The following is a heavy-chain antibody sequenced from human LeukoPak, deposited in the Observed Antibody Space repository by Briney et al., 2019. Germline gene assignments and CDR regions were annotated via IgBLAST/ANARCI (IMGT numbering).Heavy chain of an antibody. Sequence: GRSLRLSCAASGFTFSSYGMHWVRQAPGKGLEWLAVISYDGSNKYYADSVKGRFTISRDNSKNTLYLQMNSLRAEDTAVYYCAREMEYCSSTSCSNWFDPWGQGTLVTVSS. CDR3: AREMEYCSSTSCSNWFDP. CDR1: GFTFSSYG. D-gene: IGHD2-2*01. V-gene: IGHV3-30-3*01. J-gene: IGHJ5*02. CDR2: ISYDGSNK.